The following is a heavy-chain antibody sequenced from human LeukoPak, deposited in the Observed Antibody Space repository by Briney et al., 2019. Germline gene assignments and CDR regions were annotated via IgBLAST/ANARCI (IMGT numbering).Heavy chain of an antibody. CDR3: ARAAGAAGGQYFDY. V-gene: IGHV4-4*07. Sequence: SETLSLTCTVSGGPISGYYWSWIRQPAGQGLEWVGRIYTNGDTKLNPSLKSRVTMSVDTSKNQLSLKLGPVTAADTAVYFCARAAGAAGGQYFDYWGQGTLVTVSS. J-gene: IGHJ4*02. D-gene: IGHD6-13*01. CDR1: GGPISGYY. CDR2: IYTNGDT.